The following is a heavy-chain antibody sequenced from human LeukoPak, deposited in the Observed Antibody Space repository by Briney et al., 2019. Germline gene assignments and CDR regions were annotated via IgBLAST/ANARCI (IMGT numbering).Heavy chain of an antibody. V-gene: IGHV3-30*18. J-gene: IGHJ4*02. D-gene: IGHD1-20*01. Sequence: GGSLRLSCAASGFTFTSYGMHWVRQAPGKGLEWVAVISYDVSDKYYVDSVKGRFTISRDTSKNTLCLQMNSLRAEDTAVYYCAKDRGSGYNWNDVLDYWGQGTLVTVSS. CDR1: GFTFTSYG. CDR3: AKDRGSGYNWNDVLDY. CDR2: ISYDVSDK.